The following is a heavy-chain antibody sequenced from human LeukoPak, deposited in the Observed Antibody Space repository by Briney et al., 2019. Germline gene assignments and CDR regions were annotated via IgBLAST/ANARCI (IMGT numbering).Heavy chain of an antibody. D-gene: IGHD3-10*01. V-gene: IGHV1-69*06. CDR2: IIPIFGTA. Sequence: ASVKVSCKASGGTFSSYAISWVRQAPGQGLEWMGGIIPIFGTANYAQKFQGRVTITADKSTSTAYMELSSLRSEDTAVYYCARDYYGSGSYRLPYYFDYWGQGTLVTVSS. CDR3: ARDYYGSGSYRLPYYFDY. CDR1: GGTFSSYA. J-gene: IGHJ4*02.